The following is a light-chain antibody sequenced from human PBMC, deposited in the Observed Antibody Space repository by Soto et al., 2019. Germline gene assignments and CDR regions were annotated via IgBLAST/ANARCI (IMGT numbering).Light chain of an antibody. V-gene: IGKV3-20*01. CDR2: GAS. CDR3: QHYITSLTT. Sequence: EIVLTQSPGTLSLSPGERAPLSCGANQSVTSNYLAWYQQKPGQAPRLLIYGASRRATGIPDRFIGSGSGTDFTLTISRLEPEDFAVYYCQHYITSLTTFGQGTKVDI. CDR1: QSVTSNY. J-gene: IGKJ1*01.